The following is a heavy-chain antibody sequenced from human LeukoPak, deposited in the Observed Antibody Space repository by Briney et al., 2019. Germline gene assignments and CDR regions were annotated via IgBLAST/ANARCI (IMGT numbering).Heavy chain of an antibody. J-gene: IGHJ4*02. CDR1: GGSISSSSYY. V-gene: IGHV4-39*01. Sequence: SETLSLTCTVSGGSISSSSYYWGWIRQPPGKGLEWIGSIYYSGSTYYNPSLKSRVTISVDTSKNQFSLKLSSVTAADTAVYYCARYDYVWGSYRYTYRGPFDYWGQGTLVTVSS. CDR2: IYYSGST. D-gene: IGHD3-16*02. CDR3: ARYDYVWGSYRYTYRGPFDY.